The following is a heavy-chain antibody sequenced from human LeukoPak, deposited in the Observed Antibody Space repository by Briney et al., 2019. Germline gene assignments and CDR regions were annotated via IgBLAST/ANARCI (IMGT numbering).Heavy chain of an antibody. CDR3: AKDQAAVAGSSDY. CDR2: VSGSGGYT. D-gene: IGHD6-19*01. Sequence: PGGSLRLSCAASGFTFSSYAMNWVRQAPGKGLEWVSVVSGSGGYTYYADPVKGRFTISRDNSKNTLYLQMNSLRAEDTALYYCAKDQAAVAGSSDYWGQGTLVTVSS. V-gene: IGHV3-23*01. J-gene: IGHJ4*02. CDR1: GFTFSSYA.